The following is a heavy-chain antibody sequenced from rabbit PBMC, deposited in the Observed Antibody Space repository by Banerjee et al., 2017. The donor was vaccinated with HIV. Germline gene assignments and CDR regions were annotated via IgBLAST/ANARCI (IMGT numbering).Heavy chain of an antibody. J-gene: IGHJ3*01. D-gene: IGHD1-1*01. CDR2: IYVSSDNT. CDR1: GIDFNSNYW. V-gene: IGHV1S45*01. Sequence: QEQLVEYGGDLVQPGGSLKLSCKASGIDFNSNYWICWVRQAPGKGLEWITCIYVSSDNTHYASWAKGRFTISKTSSTTVTLQVTSLTTADTATYFCARAPDSGYWAVALDLWGQGTLVTVS. CDR3: ARAPDSGYWAVALDL.